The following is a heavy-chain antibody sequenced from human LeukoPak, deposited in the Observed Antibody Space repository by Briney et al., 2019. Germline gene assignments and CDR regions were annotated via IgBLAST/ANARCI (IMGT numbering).Heavy chain of an antibody. Sequence: PGGSLRLSCAASGFTFDDYAMHWVRQPPGKGLEWVSGISWNSVSIGYADSVKGRFTISRDNAKNSLCLQMNSLRTEDTALYYCAKSLSTVTTVDYWGQGTLVTVSS. CDR2: ISWNSVSI. V-gene: IGHV3-9*01. CDR3: AKSLSTVTTVDY. CDR1: GFTFDDYA. D-gene: IGHD4-17*01. J-gene: IGHJ4*02.